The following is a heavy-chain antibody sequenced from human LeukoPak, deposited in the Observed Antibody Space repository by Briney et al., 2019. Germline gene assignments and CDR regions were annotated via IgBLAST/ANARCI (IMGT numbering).Heavy chain of an antibody. CDR3: ARGGSGATFDI. V-gene: IGHV1-3*04. J-gene: IGHJ3*02. Sequence: GASVKVSCKTSGYTFTRYTIHWMRQAPGQGLEWMGWINTDNGNTKYPQQFQGRVTSIRDTSANTVYMELGSLRSEDTATYYCARGGSGATFDIWGQGTMVTVSS. CDR2: INTDNGNT. D-gene: IGHD1-26*01. CDR1: GYTFTRYT.